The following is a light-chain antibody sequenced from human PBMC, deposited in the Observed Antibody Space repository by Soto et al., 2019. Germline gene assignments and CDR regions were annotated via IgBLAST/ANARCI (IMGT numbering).Light chain of an antibody. J-gene: IGKJ1*01. CDR2: DAF. CDR1: QSINTW. CDR3: QQYNTYSWT. V-gene: IGKV1-5*01. Sequence: DSQMTQSPSTLSASVGDGCAITCRASQSINTWLAWYQQRPGKAPKLLIYDAFSLESGVPSRFSGSGSGTEFTLTISSLQPDDVATYYCQQYNTYSWTFGQGTKVDIK.